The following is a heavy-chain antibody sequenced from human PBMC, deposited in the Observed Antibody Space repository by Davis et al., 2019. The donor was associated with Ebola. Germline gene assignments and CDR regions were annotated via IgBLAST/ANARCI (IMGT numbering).Heavy chain of an antibody. V-gene: IGHV3-30-3*01. Sequence: PGGSLRLSCAASGFTFSSYAMHWVRQAPGKGLEWVAVISYDGSNKYYADSVKGRFTISRDNSKNTLYLQMNSLRAEDTAVYYCARGVATIPDYWGQGTLVTVSS. J-gene: IGHJ4*02. CDR2: ISYDGSNK. D-gene: IGHD5-12*01. CDR1: GFTFSSYA. CDR3: ARGVATIPDY.